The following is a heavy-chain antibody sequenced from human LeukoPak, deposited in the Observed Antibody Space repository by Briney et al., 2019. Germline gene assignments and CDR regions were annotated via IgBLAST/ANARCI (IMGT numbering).Heavy chain of an antibody. J-gene: IGHJ4*02. CDR3: AKVVGDYGDYGLFGY. V-gene: IGHV3-23*01. CDR2: ISGSGGST. CDR1: GFTFSSYA. D-gene: IGHD4-17*01. Sequence: PGGSLRLSCAASGFTFSSYAMSWVRQAPGKGLEWVSAISGSGGSTYYADSVKGRFTISRDNSKNTLYLQMNSLRAEDTAVYYCAKVVGDYGDYGLFGYWGQGTLVTVSS.